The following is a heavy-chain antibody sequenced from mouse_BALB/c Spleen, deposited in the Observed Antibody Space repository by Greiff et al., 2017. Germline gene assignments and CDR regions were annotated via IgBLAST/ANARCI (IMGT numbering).Heavy chain of an antibody. J-gene: IGHJ4*01. CDR1: GFTFSSFG. V-gene: IGHV5-17*02. Sequence: EVQLVESGGGLVQPGGSRKLSCAASGFTFSSFGMHWVRQAPEKGLEWVAYISSGSSTIYYADTVKGRFTISRDNPKNTLFLQMTSLRSEDTAMYYCARILRLHAMDYWGQGTSVTVSS. CDR2: ISSGSSTI. D-gene: IGHD1-2*01. CDR3: ARILRLHAMDY.